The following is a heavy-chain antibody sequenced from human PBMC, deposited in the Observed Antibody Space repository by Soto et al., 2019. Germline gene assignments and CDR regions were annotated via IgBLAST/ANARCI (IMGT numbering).Heavy chain of an antibody. J-gene: IGHJ2*01. V-gene: IGHV4-31*03. CDR1: GGSISSGGYY. CDR3: ARGGGSYYHWYFDL. CDR2: IYYSGST. Sequence: QVQLQESGPGLVKPSQTLSLTCTVSGGSISSGGYYWSWIRQHPGKGLEWIGYIYYSGSTYYNPSIKSRVTLPVDTSKNQFRLKLRSVTAADTAVYYCARGGGSYYHWYFDLWGRGTLVTVSA. D-gene: IGHD1-26*01.